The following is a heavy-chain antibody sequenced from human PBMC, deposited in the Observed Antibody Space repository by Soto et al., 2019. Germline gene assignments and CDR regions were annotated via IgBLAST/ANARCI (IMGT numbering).Heavy chain of an antibody. D-gene: IGHD3-3*01. CDR2: ISAYNGNT. J-gene: IGHJ4*02. V-gene: IGHV1-18*01. CDR3: ARDYVGGDYDFSESLFDY. Sequence: QVQLVQSGAEVKKPGASVKVSCKASGYTLTSYGISWVRQAPGQGLEWMGWISAYNGNTNYAQKLQGRVTMTTDTSTSKAYMELRSLRSDDTAVYYCARDYVGGDYDFSESLFDYWGQGTLVTVSS. CDR1: GYTLTSYG.